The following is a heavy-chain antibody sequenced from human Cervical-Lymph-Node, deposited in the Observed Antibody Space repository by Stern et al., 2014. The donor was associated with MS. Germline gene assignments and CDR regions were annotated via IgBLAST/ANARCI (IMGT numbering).Heavy chain of an antibody. CDR3: ARPGGDTAKYGLDV. V-gene: IGHV5-51*01. D-gene: IGHD5-18*01. CDR2: IYPGDSDT. J-gene: IGHJ6*02. CDR1: GYTLATYS. Sequence: EVQLVESGAEVKKPGESLKISCKGSGYTLATYSIGWVRQTPGQGLEWMGIIYPGDSDTSYSPDFQGPVPISADTSLSTAYLHWSSLKASDTAMYYCARPGGDTAKYGLDVWGQGTTVTVSS.